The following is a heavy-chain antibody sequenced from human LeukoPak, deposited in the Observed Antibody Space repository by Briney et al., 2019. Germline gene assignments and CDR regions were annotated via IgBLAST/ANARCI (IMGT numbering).Heavy chain of an antibody. CDR3: ARNDVWAQGLVGAW. CDR2: IIPILGIA. J-gene: IGHJ4*02. V-gene: IGHV1-69*04. Sequence: SVKVSCKASGYTFTSYGISWVRQAPGQGLEWMGRIIPILGIANYAQKFQGRATITADKSTSTAYMELSSLRSEDTAVYYCARNDVWAQGLVGAWWGQGTLVTVSS. D-gene: IGHD2-2*01. CDR1: GYTFTSYG.